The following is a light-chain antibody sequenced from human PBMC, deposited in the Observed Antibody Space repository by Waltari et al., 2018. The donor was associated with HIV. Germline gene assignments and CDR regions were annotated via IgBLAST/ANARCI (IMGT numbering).Light chain of an antibody. Sequence: QSALTQPASVSGSPGQSITISSSGTTSDVVGYRYVPWYQQHPGKAPKLMIYDVSNRPSGVSNRFSGAKSGNTASLTSSGLQAEDEADYYCSSYTSSSTYVFGTGTKVTVL. V-gene: IGLV2-14*03. J-gene: IGLJ1*01. CDR2: DVS. CDR1: TSDVVGYRY. CDR3: SSYTSSSTYV.